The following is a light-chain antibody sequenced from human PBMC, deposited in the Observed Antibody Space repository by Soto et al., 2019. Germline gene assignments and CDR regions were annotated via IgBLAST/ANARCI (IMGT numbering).Light chain of an antibody. Sequence: DIQMTQSPSTLSASVGDRVTITCRASQSISSWLAWYQQKPGKAPKLLIYDASSLESGVPSRFSGSGSGTEFSLTISSRQPDDFATYYCQQYNSWTFGQGTKVDI. J-gene: IGKJ1*01. CDR2: DAS. CDR1: QSISSW. V-gene: IGKV1-5*01. CDR3: QQYNSWT.